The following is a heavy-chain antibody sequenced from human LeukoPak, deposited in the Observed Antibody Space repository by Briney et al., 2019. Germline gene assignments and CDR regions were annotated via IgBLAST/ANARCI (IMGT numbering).Heavy chain of an antibody. CDR3: AKDSVYCSSTSCYVY. CDR2: ISGSGGST. V-gene: IGHV3-23*01. Sequence: GGSPRLSCAASGFTFSSYAMSWVRQAPGKGREWVSAISGSGGSTYYADSVKGRFTISSDNSKNTLYLQMNSLRAEDTAVYYCAKDSVYCSSTSCYVYWGQGTLVTVSS. J-gene: IGHJ4*02. D-gene: IGHD2-2*01. CDR1: GFTFSSYA.